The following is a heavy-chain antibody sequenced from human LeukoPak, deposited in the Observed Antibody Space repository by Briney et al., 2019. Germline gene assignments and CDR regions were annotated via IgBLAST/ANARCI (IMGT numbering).Heavy chain of an antibody. CDR3: ARDYGDNYYYYGMDV. V-gene: IGHV4-59*01. J-gene: IGHJ6*02. D-gene: IGHD4-17*01. CDR1: GGSFSGYY. Sequence: PSETLSLTCAVYGGSFSGYYWSWIRQPPGKGLEWIGYIYYSGSTNYNPSLKSRVTISVDTSKNQFSLKLSSVTAADTAVYYCARDYGDNYYYYGMDVWGQGTTVTVSS. CDR2: IYYSGST.